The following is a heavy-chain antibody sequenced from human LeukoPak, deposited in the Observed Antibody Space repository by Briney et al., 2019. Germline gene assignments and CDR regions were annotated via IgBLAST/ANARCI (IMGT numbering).Heavy chain of an antibody. D-gene: IGHD3-16*01. CDR2: IYYSGST. V-gene: IGHV4-59*01. CDR1: GGSISSYY. Sequence: SETLSLTCTVSGGSISSYYWSWLRQPPGKGLEGIGYIYYSGSTNYNPSLKSRVTISVDTSKNQFSLKLSSVTAADTAVYYCARASVFPHYYMDVWGKGTTVTVSS. J-gene: IGHJ6*03. CDR3: ARASVFPHYYMDV.